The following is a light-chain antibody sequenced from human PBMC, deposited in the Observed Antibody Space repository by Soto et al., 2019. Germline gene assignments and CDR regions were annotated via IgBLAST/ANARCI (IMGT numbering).Light chain of an antibody. CDR1: QSVSNTY. CDR3: QQYGTSEII. J-gene: IGKJ5*01. V-gene: IGKV3-20*01. CDR2: DTS. Sequence: IVLTQSPGTLSLSPGERATLSCRTSQSVSNTYVAWYQQKPGQAPRLLIYDTSSRVTGIPDRFSGSGSGTDFTLTIRRLEPEDFAVFYCQQYGTSEIIFGQGTRLEIK.